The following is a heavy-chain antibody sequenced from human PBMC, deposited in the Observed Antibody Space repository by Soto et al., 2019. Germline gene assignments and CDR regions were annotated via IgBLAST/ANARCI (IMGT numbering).Heavy chain of an antibody. CDR1: GFTFSDYS. V-gene: IGHV3-48*01. D-gene: IGHD2-15*01. CDR3: ARDLHPGNCGGVSCYSYTY. CDR2: VSGGSDII. J-gene: IGHJ4*02. Sequence: GGSLRLSCAASGFTFSDYSMNWVRQAPGEGLEWVSYVSGGSDIIHYADSVKGRFTISRDNAKNSLYLQMNSLRAEDTAVYYCARDLHPGNCGGVSCYSYTYWGQGTLVTVSS.